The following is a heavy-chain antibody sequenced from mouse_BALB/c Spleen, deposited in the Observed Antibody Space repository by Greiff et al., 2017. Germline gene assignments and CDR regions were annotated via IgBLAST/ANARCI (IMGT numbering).Heavy chain of an antibody. CDR3: TRDGTTALDY. CDR1: GFTFSSYT. D-gene: IGHD1-2*01. V-gene: IGHV5-6-4*01. J-gene: IGHJ2*01. CDR2: ISSGGSYT. Sequence: VQLKESGGGLVKPGGSLKLSCAASGFTFSSYTMSWVRQTPEKRLEWVATISSGGSYTYYPDSVKGRFTISRDNAKNTLYLQMSSLKSEDTAMYYCTRDGTTALDYWGQGTTLTVSS.